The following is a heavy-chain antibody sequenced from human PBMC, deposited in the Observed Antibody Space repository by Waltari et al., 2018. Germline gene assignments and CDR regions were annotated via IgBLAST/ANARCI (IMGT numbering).Heavy chain of an antibody. CDR3: AREGDDNSDYFRYYFDY. J-gene: IGHJ4*02. CDR2: IHHSGRA. D-gene: IGHD3-22*01. CDR1: DGSLTGYY. V-gene: IGHV4-34*01. Sequence: HVQLQQWGIGLLNPSETLSLTCAVYDGSLTGYYWSWIRQSPGKGLEWIGEIHHSGRANYNPSLERRLSISVDTANNQFALRLSFVTAADTAMYYCAREGDDNSDYFRYYFDYWGQGTLVTVSS.